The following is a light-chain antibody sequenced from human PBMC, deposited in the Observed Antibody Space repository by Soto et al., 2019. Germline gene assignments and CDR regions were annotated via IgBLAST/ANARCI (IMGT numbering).Light chain of an antibody. Sequence: QSVLTQPASVSGSHGQSITISCTGTSSDVGGYNYVSWYQQHPGKAPKLMIYDVSNRPSGVSNCFSGSKSGNTASLTISGLQAEDEADYYCSSYTSSSTRVFGGGTKLTVL. V-gene: IGLV2-14*01. J-gene: IGLJ2*01. CDR3: SSYTSSSTRV. CDR1: SSDVGGYNY. CDR2: DVS.